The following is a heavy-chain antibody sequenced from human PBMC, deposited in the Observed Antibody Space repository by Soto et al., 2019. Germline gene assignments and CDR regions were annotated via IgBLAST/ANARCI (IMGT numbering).Heavy chain of an antibody. CDR3: ARDGLGYCSGGSCLLFDY. V-gene: IGHV3-30-3*01. CDR2: ISYDGSNK. D-gene: IGHD2-15*01. CDR1: GFTFSSYA. J-gene: IGHJ4*02. Sequence: QVQLVESGGGVVQPGRSLRLSCAASGFTFSSYAMHWVRQAPGKGLEWVAVISYDGSNKYYADSVKGRFTISRDNSKSTLYLQMNSLRAEDTAVYYCARDGLGYCSGGSCLLFDYWGQGTLVTVSS.